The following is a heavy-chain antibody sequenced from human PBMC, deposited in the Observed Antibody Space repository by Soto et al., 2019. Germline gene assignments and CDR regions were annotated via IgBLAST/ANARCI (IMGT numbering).Heavy chain of an antibody. J-gene: IGHJ5*02. CDR3: ARVGIFTLSRYCSSTSCYGTNQQKYNWFDP. CDR2: ISYDGSNK. V-gene: IGHV3-30*03. CDR1: GFTFSSYG. D-gene: IGHD2-2*01. Sequence: GGSLRLSCAASGFTFSSYGMHWVRQAPGKGLEWVAVISYDGSNKYYADSVKGRFTISRDNSKNTLYLQMNSLRAEDTAVYYCARVGIFTLSRYCSSTSCYGTNQQKYNWFDPWGQGTLVTVSS.